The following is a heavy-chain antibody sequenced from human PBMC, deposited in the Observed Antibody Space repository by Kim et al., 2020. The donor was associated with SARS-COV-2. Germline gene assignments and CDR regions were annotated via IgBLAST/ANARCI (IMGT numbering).Heavy chain of an antibody. Sequence: YSPSLKSRVTISVDTSKNQCSLKLSSVTAADTAVYYCARHFKIGDNWFDPWGQGILVTVSS. CDR3: ARHFKIGDNWFDP. D-gene: IGHD3-16*01. V-gene: IGHV4-39*01. J-gene: IGHJ5*02.